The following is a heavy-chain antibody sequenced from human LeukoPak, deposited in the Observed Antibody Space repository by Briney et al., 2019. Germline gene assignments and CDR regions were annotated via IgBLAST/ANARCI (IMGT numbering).Heavy chain of an antibody. V-gene: IGHV4-39*07. Sequence: SETLSLTCTVSGGSISSSSYYWGWIRQPPGKGLEWIGSIYYGGSTYYNPSLKSRVTISIDASKNQFSLKLLSVTAADTAVYYCARAQDFSDSSGPNYLDFWGQGILVTVSS. D-gene: IGHD3-22*01. CDR1: GGSISSSSYY. J-gene: IGHJ4*02. CDR3: ARAQDFSDSSGPNYLDF. CDR2: IYYGGST.